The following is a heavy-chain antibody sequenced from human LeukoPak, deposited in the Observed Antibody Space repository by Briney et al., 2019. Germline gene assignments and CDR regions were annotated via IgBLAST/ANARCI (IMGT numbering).Heavy chain of an antibody. J-gene: IGHJ4*02. Sequence: ASVKVSCKASGCTFTGYYMHWVRRAPGQGLEWMGWINPNSGGTNYAQKFQGRVTMTRDTSISTAYMELSRLTSDDTAIYYCARKDYFDYWGQGTLVTVSS. CDR1: GCTFTGYY. CDR3: ARKDYFDY. CDR2: INPNSGGT. V-gene: IGHV1-2*02.